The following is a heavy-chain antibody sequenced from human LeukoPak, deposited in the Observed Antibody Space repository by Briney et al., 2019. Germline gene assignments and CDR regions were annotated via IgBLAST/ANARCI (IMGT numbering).Heavy chain of an antibody. CDR1: GFTFSSYA. J-gene: IGHJ4*02. Sequence: GRSLRLSCAASGFTFSSYAMHWVRQAPGKGLEWVAVISYDGSNKYYADSVKGRFTISRDNSKNTLYLQMNSLRAEDTAVYYCARDSASMVRGVIPPSYYFDYWGQGTLVTVSS. D-gene: IGHD3-10*01. V-gene: IGHV3-30-3*01. CDR3: ARDSASMVRGVIPPSYYFDY. CDR2: ISYDGSNK.